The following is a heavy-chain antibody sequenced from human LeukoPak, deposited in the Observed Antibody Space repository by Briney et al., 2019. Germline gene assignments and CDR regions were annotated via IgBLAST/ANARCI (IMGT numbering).Heavy chain of an antibody. V-gene: IGHV1-18*01. CDR2: INSYNGHT. CDR3: ARDQDDSVGAINY. J-gene: IGHJ4*02. CDR1: GYTFSKYA. Sequence: ASVKVSCKASGYTFSKYAISWVRQAPGQGLEWMVWINSYNGHTNYAQKLQGRVTMTTDTSTSTAYMELRSLSSDDTAVYYCARDQDDSVGAINYWGQGTLVTVSS. D-gene: IGHD3-3*01.